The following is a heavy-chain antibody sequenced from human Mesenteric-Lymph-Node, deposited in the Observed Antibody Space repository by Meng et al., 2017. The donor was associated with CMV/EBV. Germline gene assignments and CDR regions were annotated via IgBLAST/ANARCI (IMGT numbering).Heavy chain of an antibody. J-gene: IGHJ4*02. CDR1: GFTFSDYA. V-gene: IGHV3-30-3*01. CDR3: ARDHCSSMKCYPSGGDFDY. D-gene: IGHD2-2*01. Sequence: GGSLRLSCPASGFTFSDYAMHWVRQAPGRGLEWVAIISDDGDNKYYTDSVKGRFTISRDDSKKTLYLQMNSLRTEDTALYYCARDHCSSMKCYPSGGDFDYWGQGTLVTVSS. CDR2: ISDDGDNK.